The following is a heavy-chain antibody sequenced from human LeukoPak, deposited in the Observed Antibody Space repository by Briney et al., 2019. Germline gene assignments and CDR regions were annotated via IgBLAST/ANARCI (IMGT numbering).Heavy chain of an antibody. V-gene: IGHV4-61*02. CDR1: GGSISGGSYY. CDR2: IYASGST. CDR3: ARDREGYCSGGSCLDYFDY. Sequence: SQTLSLTCTVSGGSISGGSYYWSWIRQPAGKGLEWIGRIYASGSTVYHPSLNSRVTISVDTSKNQFSLRLSSVTAADTAVYYCARDREGYCSGGSCLDYFDYWGQGTLVTVSS. D-gene: IGHD2-15*01. J-gene: IGHJ4*02.